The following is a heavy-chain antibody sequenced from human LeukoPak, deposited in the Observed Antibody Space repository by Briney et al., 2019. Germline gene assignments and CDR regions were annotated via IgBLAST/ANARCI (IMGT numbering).Heavy chain of an antibody. CDR2: INPNSGAT. V-gene: IGHV1-2*02. CDR3: AREGPLRLPYFDP. D-gene: IGHD5/OR15-5a*01. J-gene: IGHJ5*02. CDR1: GYTFTGYY. Sequence: ASVKVSCKASGYTFTGYYMHWVRQAPGHGLEWMGWINPNSGATNYAQKFQDRVTMTRDTSVITAYMELSRLRSDDTAVYYCAREGPLRLPYFDPWGQGTLVIVSS.